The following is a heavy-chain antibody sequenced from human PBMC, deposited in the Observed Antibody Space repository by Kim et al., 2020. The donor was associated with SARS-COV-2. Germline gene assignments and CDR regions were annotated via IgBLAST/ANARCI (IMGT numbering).Heavy chain of an antibody. Sequence: ASVKVSCKASGFTFTSSAVQWVRQARGQRLEWIGWIVVGSGNTNYAQKFQERVTITRDMSTSTAYMELSSLRSEDTAVYYCAADRKGYFDWLLTHYYYGMDVWGQGTTVTVSS. V-gene: IGHV1-58*01. CDR2: IVVGSGNT. J-gene: IGHJ6*02. CDR1: GFTFTSSA. CDR3: AADRKGYFDWLLTHYYYGMDV. D-gene: IGHD3-9*01.